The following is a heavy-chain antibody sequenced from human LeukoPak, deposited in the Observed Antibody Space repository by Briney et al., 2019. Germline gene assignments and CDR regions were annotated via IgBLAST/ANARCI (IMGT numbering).Heavy chain of an antibody. Sequence: SSETLSLTCTVSGGSFSSYYWSWIRQPPGKGLEWIGYIYYSGSTNYNPSLKSRVTISVDTSKNQFSLKLSSVTAADTAVYYCARDPRYCSGGSCYHSFDYWGQGTLVTVSS. V-gene: IGHV4-59*01. CDR1: GGSFSSYY. J-gene: IGHJ4*02. D-gene: IGHD2-15*01. CDR2: IYYSGST. CDR3: ARDPRYCSGGSCYHSFDY.